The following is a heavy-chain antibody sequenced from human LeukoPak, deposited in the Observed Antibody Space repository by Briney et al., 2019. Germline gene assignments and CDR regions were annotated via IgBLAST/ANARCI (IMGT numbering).Heavy chain of an antibody. D-gene: IGHD1-26*01. J-gene: IGHJ4*02. CDR1: GYTFTSYY. CDR2: INPSGGIT. Sequence: ASVKVSCKASGYTFTSYYMHWVRQAPGQGLEWMGIINPSGGITTYAQKFQDRVTMTRDTSTSTVYMELSSLRAEDTAVYYCAKGPWDLGTFDYWGQGTLVTVSS. V-gene: IGHV1-46*01. CDR3: AKGPWDLGTFDY.